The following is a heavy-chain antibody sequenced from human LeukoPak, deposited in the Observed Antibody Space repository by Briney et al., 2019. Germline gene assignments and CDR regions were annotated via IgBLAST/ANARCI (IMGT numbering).Heavy chain of an antibody. Sequence: PSETLSLTCAVYGGSFSGYYWSWIRQPPGKGLEWIGEINHSGSTNYNPSLKSRVTISVDTSKNQFSLKLSSVTAADTAVYYCARGHYDILTGYYFGRNYYYYYMDVWGKGTTVTVSS. J-gene: IGHJ6*03. CDR3: ARGHYDILTGYYFGRNYYYYYMDV. D-gene: IGHD3-9*01. CDR2: INHSGST. CDR1: GGSFSGYY. V-gene: IGHV4-34*01.